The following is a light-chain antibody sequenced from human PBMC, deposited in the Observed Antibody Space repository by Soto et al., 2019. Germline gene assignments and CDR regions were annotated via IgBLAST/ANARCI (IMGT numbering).Light chain of an antibody. V-gene: IGLV2-14*01. CDR1: RSDVGGYNY. CDR3: SSYTSSSPHV. J-gene: IGLJ1*01. Sequence: QSALTQPASVSGSPGQSITISCTGTRSDVGGYNYVSWYQQHPDKAPKLMIYEVSDRPSGVSNRFSGSKSGNTASLTISGLQAEDEADYYCSSYTSSSPHVFGTGTKVTVL. CDR2: EVS.